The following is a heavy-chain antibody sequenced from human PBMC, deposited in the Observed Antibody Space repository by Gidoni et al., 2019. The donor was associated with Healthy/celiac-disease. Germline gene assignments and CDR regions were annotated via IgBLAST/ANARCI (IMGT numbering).Heavy chain of an antibody. V-gene: IGHV3-30*01. CDR1: GFTFSSYA. CDR2: ISYDGSNE. CDR3: ARSGYFDY. J-gene: IGHJ4*02. Sequence: QVQLVESGGGVVQPGRSLRLSCAASGFTFSSYAMHWVRQAPGKGLAWVAVISYDGSNEYYADSVKGRFTISRDNSKNTLYLQMNSLRAEDTAVYYCARSGYFDYWGQGTLVTVSS.